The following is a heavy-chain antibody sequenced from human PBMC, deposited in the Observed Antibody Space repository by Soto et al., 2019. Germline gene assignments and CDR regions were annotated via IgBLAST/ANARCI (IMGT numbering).Heavy chain of an antibody. D-gene: IGHD1-26*01. CDR3: ARHRATYPHYYFDL. Sequence: QVQLVESGGGVVQPGRSLRLSCAASGFTFNSYGMLWVRQAPGKGLEWVALIWYDGSNKYFADSVKGRFTISRDNSKNTLYLQMNSLRAEDTAVYYCARHRATYPHYYFDLWGRGTLVSVSS. CDR2: IWYDGSNK. CDR1: GFTFNSYG. J-gene: IGHJ2*01. V-gene: IGHV3-33*01.